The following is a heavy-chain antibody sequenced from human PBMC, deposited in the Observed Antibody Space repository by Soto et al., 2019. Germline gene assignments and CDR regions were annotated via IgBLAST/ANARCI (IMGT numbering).Heavy chain of an antibody. D-gene: IGHD3-10*01. V-gene: IGHV4-34*01. CDR1: GGSFSGYY. Sequence: TLSLTCAIYGGSFSGYYWSWIRQPPGKGLEWIGEINHSGSTNYNPSLKSRVTISVDTSKNQFSLKLSSVTAADTAVYYCARHAMVRGVLGYYYYGMDVWGQGTTV. CDR3: ARHAMVRGVLGYYYYGMDV. J-gene: IGHJ6*02. CDR2: INHSGST.